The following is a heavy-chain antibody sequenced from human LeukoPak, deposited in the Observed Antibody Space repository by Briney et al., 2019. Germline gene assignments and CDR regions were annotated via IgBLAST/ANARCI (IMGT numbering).Heavy chain of an antibody. CDR1: GGSISSSSYY. CDR3: ARHHRKGAAGGDY. J-gene: IGHJ4*02. V-gene: IGHV4-39*01. Sequence: PSETLSLTCTVSGGSISSSSYYWGWIRQPPGKGLEWVGSIYYSGSTYYNPSLKSRVTISVDTSKNQFSLKLSSVTAADRAVYYCARHHRKGAAGGDYWGQGTLVTVSS. D-gene: IGHD6-13*01. CDR2: IYYSGST.